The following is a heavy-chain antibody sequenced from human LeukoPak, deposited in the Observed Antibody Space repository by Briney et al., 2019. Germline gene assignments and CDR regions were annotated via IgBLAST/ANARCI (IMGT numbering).Heavy chain of an antibody. D-gene: IGHD3-10*01. V-gene: IGHV3-23*01. CDR1: GFTFINYA. J-gene: IGHJ4*02. CDR2: ISGRGDRT. CDR3: AKTYYYGSGTFSFDH. Sequence: GGSLRLSCAASGFTFINYAMTWVRQAPGKGLEWVSGISGRGDRTHYADSVKGRFSISRVNSKNMVYMQMDSLRAEDTALYYCAKTYYYGSGTFSFDHWGQGTLVTVSS.